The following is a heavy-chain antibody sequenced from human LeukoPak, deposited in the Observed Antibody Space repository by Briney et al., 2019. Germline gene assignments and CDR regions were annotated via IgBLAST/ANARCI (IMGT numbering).Heavy chain of an antibody. CDR1: GSTFRSDA. D-gene: IGHD6-19*01. J-gene: IGHJ5*02. CDR3: AKSGSGWYWS. V-gene: IGHV3-23*01. CDR2: INPTGVTT. Sequence: GGSLRLSCAASGSTFRSDAMHWVRQAPGGGPGWVSGINPTGVTTYYADSVRGRFTISRDNSKNTLYLQMNSLRAADTAVYYCAKSGSGWYWSWGQGTLVTVSS.